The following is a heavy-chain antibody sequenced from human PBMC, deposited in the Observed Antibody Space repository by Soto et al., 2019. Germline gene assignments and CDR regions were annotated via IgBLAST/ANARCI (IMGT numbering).Heavy chain of an antibody. V-gene: IGHV1-69*01. Sequence: QVQLVQSGAEVKQPGSSVKVSCGASGGTFSSYPINWVRQAPGQGLDWMGGIIPFFGTSNYAQKFQGRVTITADESTSTAYMELRSLRSEDTAVYYCARVGHITNYGMDVWGQGTTVTVSS. D-gene: IGHD1-26*01. J-gene: IGHJ6*02. CDR2: IIPFFGTS. CDR3: ARVGHITNYGMDV. CDR1: GGTFSSYP.